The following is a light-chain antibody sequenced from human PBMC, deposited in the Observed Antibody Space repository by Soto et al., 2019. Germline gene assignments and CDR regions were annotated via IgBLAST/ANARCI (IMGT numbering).Light chain of an antibody. CDR3: SSYTSTSTLYV. V-gene: IGLV2-14*03. CDR1: SSDIGGYNY. CDR2: DVS. J-gene: IGLJ1*01. Sequence: QSALTQPASVSGSPGQSITISCTGTSSDIGGYNYVSWYQQHPGKVPKLIIYDVSNRTSGVSNRFSGSKSGNAASLTISGLQAEDEADYYCSSYTSTSTLYVFGTGTKVTVL.